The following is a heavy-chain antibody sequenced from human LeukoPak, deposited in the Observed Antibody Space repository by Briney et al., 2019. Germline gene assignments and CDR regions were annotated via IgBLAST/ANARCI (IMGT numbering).Heavy chain of an antibody. CDR2: ISAYNGNT. CDR3: ARVRSGYYTSYYYYYGMDV. D-gene: IGHD3-3*01. CDR1: GHTFTSYG. V-gene: IGHV1-18*01. Sequence: ASVKVSCKASGHTFTSYGISWVRQAPGQGLEWMGWISAYNGNTNYAQKLQGRVTMTTDTSTSTAYMELRSLRSDDTAVYYCARVRSGYYTSYYYYYGMDVWGQGTTVTVSS. J-gene: IGHJ6*02.